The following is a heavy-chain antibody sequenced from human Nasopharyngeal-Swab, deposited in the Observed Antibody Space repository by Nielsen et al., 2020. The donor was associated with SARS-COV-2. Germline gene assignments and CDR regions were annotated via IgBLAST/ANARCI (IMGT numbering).Heavy chain of an antibody. CDR2: IYYSGST. V-gene: IGHV4-59*01. J-gene: IGHJ6*03. CDR1: GGSISSYY. Sequence: SETLSLTCTVSGGSISSYYWSWIRQPPGKGLEWIGYIYYSGSTNYNPSLKSRVTISVDTSKNQFSLKLSSVTAADTAVYYCARAGRHIRIAEGSYYYYMDVWGKGTTVTVSS. D-gene: IGHD6-13*01. CDR3: ARAGRHIRIAEGSYYYYMDV.